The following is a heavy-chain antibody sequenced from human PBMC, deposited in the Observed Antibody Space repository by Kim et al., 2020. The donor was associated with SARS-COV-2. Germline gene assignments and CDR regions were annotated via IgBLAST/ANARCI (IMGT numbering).Heavy chain of an antibody. CDR2: GGT. J-gene: IGHJ4*02. Sequence: GGTNYAQKFQGRVTMTRDTSINTVYLGLTSLRSDDTAVYYCARSSLLDFDYWGQGTLVTVSS. D-gene: IGHD3-16*02. V-gene: IGHV1-2*02. CDR3: ARSSLLDFDY.